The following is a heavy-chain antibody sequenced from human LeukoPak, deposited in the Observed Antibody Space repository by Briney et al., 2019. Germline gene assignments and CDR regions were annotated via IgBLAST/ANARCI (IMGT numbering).Heavy chain of an antibody. CDR3: ATFSGSYFGY. D-gene: IGHD1-26*01. CDR2: ISGSGGST. Sequence: PGGSLRLSCAASGFTVNNKYMTWVRQAPGKGLEWVSAISGSGGSTYYADSVKGRFTISRDNSKNTLYLQMNSLGAEDTAVYYCATFSGSYFGYWGQGTLVTVSS. CDR1: GFTVNNKY. V-gene: IGHV3-23*01. J-gene: IGHJ4*02.